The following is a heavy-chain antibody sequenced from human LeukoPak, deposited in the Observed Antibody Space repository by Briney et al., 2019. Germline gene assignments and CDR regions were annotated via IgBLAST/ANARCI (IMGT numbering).Heavy chain of an antibody. J-gene: IGHJ4*02. V-gene: IGHV3-11*01. D-gene: IGHD3-10*01. Sequence: GGSLRLSYAASGFTFSDYYMSWIRQAPGKGLEWVSYISSSGSTIYYADSVKGRFTISRDNAKNSLYLQMNSLRAEDTAVYYCARGLGSGSYYPYFDYWGQGTLVTVSS. CDR3: ARGLGSGSYYPYFDY. CDR2: ISSSGSTI. CDR1: GFTFSDYY.